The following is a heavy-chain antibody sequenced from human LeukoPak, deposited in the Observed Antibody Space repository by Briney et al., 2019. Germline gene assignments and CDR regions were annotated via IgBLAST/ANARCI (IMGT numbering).Heavy chain of an antibody. J-gene: IGHJ4*02. CDR1: GFTFSSYA. CDR2: VSGSGAHT. V-gene: IGHV3-23*01. Sequence: GGSLRLPCAASGFTFSSYAMTWVRQAPGKGLQWVSAVSGSGAHTYYADSVKGRFTISRDNSKNTLYLQMNSLRAEDTAVYYCARGGPAAGRFDYWGQGTLVTVSS. D-gene: IGHD6-13*01. CDR3: ARGGPAAGRFDY.